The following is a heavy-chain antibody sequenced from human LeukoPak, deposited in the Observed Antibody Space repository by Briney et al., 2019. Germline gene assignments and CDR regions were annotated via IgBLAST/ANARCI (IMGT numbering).Heavy chain of an antibody. D-gene: IGHD3-3*01. CDR3: ARDRGGGHDFWSGLTLYYYYYMDV. V-gene: IGHV1-18*01. CDR2: IGAYNGNT. CDR1: GYTFTSYG. Sequence: GASVKVSCKASGYTFTSYGISWVRQAPGQGLEWMGWIGAYNGNTNYAQKLQGRVTMTTDTSTCTAYMELRSLRSDDTAVYYCARDRGGGHDFWSGLTLYYYYYMDVWAKGPRSPSP. J-gene: IGHJ6*03.